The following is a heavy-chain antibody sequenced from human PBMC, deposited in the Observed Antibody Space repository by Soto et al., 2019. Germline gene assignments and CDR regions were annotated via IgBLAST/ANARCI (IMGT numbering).Heavy chain of an antibody. V-gene: IGHV4-31*03. Sequence: QVQLQESGPGLVKPSQTLSLTCTVSGGSISSGGYYWSWIRHHPGKGLEWIGYIYYSGSTYYNPSLKSRLTISVDTSKNDFSLKLRSVTAADTAVYYCARGPGFFYTSGTYPYDYFYGMDVWGQGTTVTVSS. J-gene: IGHJ6*02. CDR1: GGSISSGGYY. CDR3: ARGPGFFYTSGTYPYDYFYGMDV. CDR2: IYYSGST. D-gene: IGHD3-10*01.